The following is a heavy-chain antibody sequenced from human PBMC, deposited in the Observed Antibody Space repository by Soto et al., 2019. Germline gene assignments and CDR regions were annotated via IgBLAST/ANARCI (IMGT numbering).Heavy chain of an antibody. J-gene: IGHJ4*02. CDR2: MDQDGSET. V-gene: IGHV3-7*01. CDR3: VCGGNFFIY. D-gene: IGHD3-16*01. CDR1: GFTFSTYW. Sequence: EVQLVESGGGLVQPGGSLGLSCAASGFTFSTYWMTWVRQPPGKGLEWVANMDQDGSETYYVDSVRGRFTVSRDNAKNSLYLQMSSLRVEDTAVYYCVCGGNFFIYWGQGTLVTVSP.